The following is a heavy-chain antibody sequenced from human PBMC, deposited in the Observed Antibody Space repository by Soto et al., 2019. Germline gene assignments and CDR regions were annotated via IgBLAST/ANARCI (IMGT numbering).Heavy chain of an antibody. CDR1: GGTFSSYA. D-gene: IGHD1-1*01. V-gene: IGHV1-69*13. Sequence: AASVKVSCKASGGTFSSYAISWVRQAPGQGLEWMGGIIPIFGTANYAQKFQGRVTITADESTSTAYMELSSLRSEDTAVYYCARTTTPTFYYFDYWGQGTLVTVSS. CDR2: IIPIFGTA. CDR3: ARTTTPTFYYFDY. J-gene: IGHJ4*02.